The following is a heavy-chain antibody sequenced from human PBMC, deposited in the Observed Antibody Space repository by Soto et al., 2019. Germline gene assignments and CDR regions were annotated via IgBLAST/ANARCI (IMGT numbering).Heavy chain of an antibody. Sequence: GGSLRLSCAASGFTFSSYGMHWVRQAPGKGLEWVAVIWYDGSNKYYADSVKGRFTISRDNSKNTLYLQMNSLRAEDTAVYYSARAEYYDFWSGYYGGGEIDYWGQETRVTAPS. J-gene: IGHJ4*02. V-gene: IGHV3-33*01. D-gene: IGHD3-3*01. CDR3: ARAEYYDFWSGYYGGGEIDY. CDR1: GFTFSSYG. CDR2: IWYDGSNK.